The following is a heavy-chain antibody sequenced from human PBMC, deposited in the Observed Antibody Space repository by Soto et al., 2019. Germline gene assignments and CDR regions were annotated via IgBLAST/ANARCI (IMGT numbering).Heavy chain of an antibody. Sequence: SVKVSCKASGGTFSSYAISWVRQAPGQGLEWMGGIIPIFGTANYAQKFQGRVTITADKSTSTAYMDLRSLRSDDTAVYYCARVGHCTSSSCPPYYYYGMDVWGQGTTVTVSS. V-gene: IGHV1-69*06. CDR1: GGTFSSYA. CDR2: IIPIFGTA. CDR3: ARVGHCTSSSCPPYYYYGMDV. J-gene: IGHJ6*02. D-gene: IGHD2-2*01.